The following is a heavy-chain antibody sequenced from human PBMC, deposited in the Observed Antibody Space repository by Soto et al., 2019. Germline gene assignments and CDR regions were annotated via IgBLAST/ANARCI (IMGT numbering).Heavy chain of an antibody. V-gene: IGHV4-59*12. CDR1: GGSISSYY. Sequence: SETLSLTCTVSGGSISSYYWSWIRQPPGKGLEWIGYIYYSGSTNYNPSLKSRVTISVDTSKNQFSLKLSSVTAADTAVYYCARDRGLTKAARTFDYWGQGTLVTVSS. J-gene: IGHJ4*02. CDR2: IYYSGST. CDR3: ARDRGLTKAARTFDY. D-gene: IGHD6-6*01.